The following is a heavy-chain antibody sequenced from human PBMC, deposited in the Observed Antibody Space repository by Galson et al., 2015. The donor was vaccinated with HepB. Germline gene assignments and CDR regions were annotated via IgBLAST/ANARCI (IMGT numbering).Heavy chain of an antibody. CDR1: DFTFSNAW. J-gene: IGHJ5*02. D-gene: IGHD5/OR15-5a*01. V-gene: IGHV3-15*07. CDR2: IKSKVDGGTI. Sequence: LRLSCAGSDFTFSNAWMNWVRQAPGKGLEWVGRIKSKVDGGTIDYAAPVKGRFTISRDDSKNTVYLQMNSLKIEDTAVYYCATGLYVDLWGQGTLVTVSS. CDR3: ATGLYVDL.